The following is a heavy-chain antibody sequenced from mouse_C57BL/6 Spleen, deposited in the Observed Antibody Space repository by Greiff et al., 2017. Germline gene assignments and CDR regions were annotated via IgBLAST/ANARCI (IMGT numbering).Heavy chain of an antibody. D-gene: IGHD1-1*02. J-gene: IGHJ2*01. CDR1: GYTFTSYW. V-gene: IGHV1-53*01. Sequence: VKLQEPGTELVKPGASVKLSCKASGYTFTSYWMHWVKQRPGQGLEWIGNINPSNGGTNYNEKFKSKATLTVDKSSSTAYMQLSSLTSEDSAVYYCARGVDLLGEYYFDYWGQGTTLTVSS. CDR2: INPSNGGT. CDR3: ARGVDLLGEYYFDY.